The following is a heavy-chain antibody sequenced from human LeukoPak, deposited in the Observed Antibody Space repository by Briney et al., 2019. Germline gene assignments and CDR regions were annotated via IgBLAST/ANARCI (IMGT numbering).Heavy chain of an antibody. D-gene: IGHD1-7*01. J-gene: IGHJ5*02. CDR3: ARQGVGKYNWNFLNWFDP. V-gene: IGHV4-59*10. Sequence: SETLSLTCAVYGGSFSGYYWSWIRQPAGKGLEWMGRIYTSGSTNYNPSLKSRVTISVDTSKNQFSLKLSSVTAADTAVYYCARQGVGKYNWNFLNWFDPWGPGTLVTVFS. CDR1: GGSFSGYY. CDR2: IYTSGST.